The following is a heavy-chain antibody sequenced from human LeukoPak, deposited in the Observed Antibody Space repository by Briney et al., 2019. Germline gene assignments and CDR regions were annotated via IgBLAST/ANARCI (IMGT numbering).Heavy chain of an antibody. CDR2: INPSGTT. Sequence: SSETLSLTCAVYGGSFSGYFWTWFRQPPGKGLEWIGEINPSGTTKYHPSLKSRVTISGDTSKNQISLKLSAVTAADTAVYYCATSKWFGIETEYWGQGTLVTVSS. V-gene: IGHV4-34*01. CDR3: ATSKWFGIETEY. J-gene: IGHJ4*02. D-gene: IGHD3-10*01. CDR1: GGSFSGYF.